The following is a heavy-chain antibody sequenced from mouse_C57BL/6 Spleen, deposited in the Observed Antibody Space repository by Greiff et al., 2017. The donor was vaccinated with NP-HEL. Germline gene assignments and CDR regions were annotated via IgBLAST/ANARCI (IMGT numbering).Heavy chain of an antibody. V-gene: IGHV3-6*01. D-gene: IGHD1-1*01. CDR2: ISYDGSN. Sequence: EVQLQESGPGLVKPSQSLSLTCSVTGYSITSGYYWNWIRQFPGNKLEWMGYISYDGSNNYNPSLKNRISITRDTSKNQFFLKLNSVTTEDTATYYCAREGDYYGSSYVLFAYWGQGTLVTVSA. CDR1: GYSITSGYY. J-gene: IGHJ3*01. CDR3: AREGDYYGSSYVLFAY.